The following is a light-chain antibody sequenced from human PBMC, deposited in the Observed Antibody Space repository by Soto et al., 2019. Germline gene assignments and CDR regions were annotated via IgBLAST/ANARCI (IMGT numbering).Light chain of an antibody. J-gene: IGKJ5*01. Sequence: IVMSQTRVSLPVTPGEPASLSCRSSQSLLDSDDGNTYVDWYLQKPGQSPQLLIYTLSYRASGVPDRCSGSGSGTDFTLKISRVEAEYGGGYYGMQRREYPITFGQGTRLEIK. CDR1: QSLLDSDDGNTY. CDR3: MQRREYPIT. CDR2: TLS. V-gene: IGKV2-40*01.